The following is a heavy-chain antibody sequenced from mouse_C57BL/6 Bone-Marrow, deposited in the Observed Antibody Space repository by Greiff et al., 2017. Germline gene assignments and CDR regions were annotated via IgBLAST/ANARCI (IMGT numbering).Heavy chain of an antibody. CDR3: AKNLRLDAMDY. V-gene: IGHV5-17*01. J-gene: IGHJ4*01. CDR1: GFTFSDYG. CDR2: ISSGSSTI. Sequence: EVQGVESGGGLVKPGGSLKLSCAASGFTFSDYGMHWVRQAPEKGLEWVAYISSGSSTIYYADTVKGRFTISRDNAKNTLFLQMTSLRSEDTAMYYCAKNLRLDAMDYWGQGTSVTVSS.